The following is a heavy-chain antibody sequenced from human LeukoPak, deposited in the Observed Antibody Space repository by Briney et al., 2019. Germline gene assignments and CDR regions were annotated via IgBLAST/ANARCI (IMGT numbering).Heavy chain of an antibody. CDR1: GYSFTGYY. CDR3: ARATEYYYDSSGYGAFDI. J-gene: IGHJ3*02. Sequence: ASVKVSCKTSGYSFTGYYMQWVRQAPGQGLEWMGWINPNSGVSNYAQKFQGRVTMTTDTSISTAYMELSRLRSDDTAVYYCARATEYYYDSSGYGAFDIWGQGTMVTVSS. CDR2: INPNSGVS. V-gene: IGHV1-2*02. D-gene: IGHD3-22*01.